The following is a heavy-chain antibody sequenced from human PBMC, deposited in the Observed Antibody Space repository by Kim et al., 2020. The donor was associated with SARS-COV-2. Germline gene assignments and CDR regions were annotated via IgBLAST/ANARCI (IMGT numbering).Heavy chain of an antibody. V-gene: IGHV3-21*01. D-gene: IGHD5-12*01. Sequence: GGSLRLSCAASGFTFSSYSMNWVRQAPGKGLEWVSSISSSSSYIYYADSVKGRFTISRDNAKNSLYLQMNSLRAEDTAVYYCARAVPRGDAFDIWGQGTMVTVSS. CDR3: ARAVPRGDAFDI. CDR2: ISSSSSYI. CDR1: GFTFSSYS. J-gene: IGHJ3*02.